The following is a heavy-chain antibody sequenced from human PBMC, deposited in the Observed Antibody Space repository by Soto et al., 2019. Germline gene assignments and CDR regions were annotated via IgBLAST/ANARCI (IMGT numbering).Heavy chain of an antibody. CDR2: INGDGTDT. D-gene: IGHD3-16*01. Sequence: GGSLRLSCAASGFTFSMYWMHWVRQAPGKGLLWVSRINGDGTDTTYADSVKGRFTISRDNAKNTVYLQMDGLRAEDTAVYYCAREVGRGSGSYYLDYWGQETLVTVSS. CDR3: AREVGRGSGSYYLDY. CDR1: GFTFSMYW. J-gene: IGHJ4*02. V-gene: IGHV3-74*03.